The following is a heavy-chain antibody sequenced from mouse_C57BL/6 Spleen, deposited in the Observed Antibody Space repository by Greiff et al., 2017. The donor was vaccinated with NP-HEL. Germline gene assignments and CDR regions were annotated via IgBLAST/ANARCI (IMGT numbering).Heavy chain of an antibody. V-gene: IGHV1-82*01. CDR2: IYPGDGAT. CDR3: ANDYDDYAMDY. D-gene: IGHD2-4*01. CDR1: GYAFSSSW. Sequence: QVQLQQSGPELVKPGASVKISCKASGYAFSSSWMNWVKQRPGKGLEWIGRIYPGDGATNYNGKFKGKATLTADKSSSTAYMQLSSLTSEDSAVYFCANDYDDYAMDYWGKGTSVTVSS. J-gene: IGHJ4*01.